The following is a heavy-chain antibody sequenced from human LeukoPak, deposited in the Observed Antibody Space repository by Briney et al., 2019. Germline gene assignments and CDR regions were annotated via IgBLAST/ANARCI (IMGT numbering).Heavy chain of an antibody. J-gene: IGHJ4*02. CDR1: GFTFSNYA. D-gene: IGHD1-26*01. V-gene: IGHV3-23*01. Sequence: GGSLRLSCAASGFTFSNYAMSWIRQAPGEGLEWVSTITDNGGSTYYAASVKGRFTISRDISKNTLFLQMDSLRGEDTALYYCAKDASGSYYVDYWGQGTLVTVSS. CDR3: AKDASGSYYVDY. CDR2: ITDNGGST.